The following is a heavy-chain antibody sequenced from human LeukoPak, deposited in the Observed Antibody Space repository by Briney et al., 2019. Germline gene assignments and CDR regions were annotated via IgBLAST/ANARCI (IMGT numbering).Heavy chain of an antibody. CDR2: IYYSGST. CDR1: SGSISSYY. V-gene: IGHV4-59*08. D-gene: IGHD6-13*01. CDR3: ARLSSGSSSWYDIDY. J-gene: IGHJ4*02. Sequence: SETLSLTCTVPSGSISSYYWSWIRQPPGKGLEWIGYIYYSGSTNYNPSLKSRVTISVDTSKNQFSLKLSSVTAADTAVYYCARLSSGSSSWYDIDYWGQGTLVTVSS.